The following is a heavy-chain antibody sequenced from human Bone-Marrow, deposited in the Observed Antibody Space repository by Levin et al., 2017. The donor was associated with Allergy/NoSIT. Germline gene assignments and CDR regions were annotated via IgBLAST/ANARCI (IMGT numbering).Heavy chain of an antibody. D-gene: IGHD3-10*02. Sequence: ASVKVSCSASGFTLSSYTMHWVRQAPGKGLQYVSTISISGRSRDYADSVKDRFTISRDNSKNTLFLQMSSLREEDTAVYHCVKDRPSCYAFDMWGQGTMVTVSS. CDR3: VKDRPSCYAFDM. V-gene: IGHV3-64D*06. J-gene: IGHJ3*02. CDR2: ISISGRSR. CDR1: GFTLSSYT.